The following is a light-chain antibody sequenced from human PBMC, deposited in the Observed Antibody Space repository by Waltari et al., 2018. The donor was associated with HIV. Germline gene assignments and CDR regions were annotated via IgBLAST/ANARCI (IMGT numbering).Light chain of an antibody. V-gene: IGLV2-14*03. CDR2: DVH. CDR3: SSFSSGPSLYI. CDR1: EHDIGLYNY. J-gene: IGLJ1*01. Sequence: SALIQPASVSGSPGQSITISCSGSEHDIGLYNYVSWYQQFSGKAPKLIIYDVHKRPAGLSDRFSGSKSGNMASLTISGLQTDDEAVYFCSSFSSGPSLYIFG.